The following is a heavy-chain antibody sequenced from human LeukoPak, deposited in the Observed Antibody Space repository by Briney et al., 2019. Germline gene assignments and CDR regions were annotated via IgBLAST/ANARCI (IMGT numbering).Heavy chain of an antibody. CDR3: ARDASALY. J-gene: IGHJ4*02. D-gene: IGHD6-19*01. Sequence: GGTLRLSCAASGFTFSSYGMSWVRQAPGKGLEWVASIKPDGSEKYYLDSVKGRFTISRDNARDSLYLQMNSLRDDDTSVYFCARDASALYWGRGTLVTVSS. CDR1: GFTFSSYG. V-gene: IGHV3-7*01. CDR2: IKPDGSEK.